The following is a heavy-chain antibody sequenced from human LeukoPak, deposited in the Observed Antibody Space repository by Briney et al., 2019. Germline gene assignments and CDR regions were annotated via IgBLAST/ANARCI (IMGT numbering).Heavy chain of an antibody. Sequence: GGSLRLSCAASGFTVSSNYMSWVRQAPGKGLEWVANIKQDGSEKYYVDSVKGRFTISRDNAKNSLYLQMNSLRAEDTAVYYCARGCFDWLYPFDYWGQGTLVTVSS. J-gene: IGHJ4*02. CDR2: IKQDGSEK. CDR3: ARGCFDWLYPFDY. D-gene: IGHD3-9*01. V-gene: IGHV3-7*01. CDR1: GFTVSSNY.